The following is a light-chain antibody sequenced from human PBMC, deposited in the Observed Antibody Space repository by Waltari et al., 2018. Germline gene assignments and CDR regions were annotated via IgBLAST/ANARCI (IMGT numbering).Light chain of an antibody. CDR3: EHYESLPVT. V-gene: IGKV3-20*01. CDR1: QGISKY. J-gene: IGKJ1*01. CDR2: HES. Sequence: EIVLTQSPGTLSLSPGERATLSCRASQGISKYLARYQQKPGQSPRLLIYHESSRAAGIQDGFSGSGSGTDFSLSISRLGPEDYAVYYCEHYESLPVTFGQGTKVEIK.